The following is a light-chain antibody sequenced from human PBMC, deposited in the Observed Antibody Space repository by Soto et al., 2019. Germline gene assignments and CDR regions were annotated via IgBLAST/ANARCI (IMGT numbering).Light chain of an antibody. J-gene: IGKJ1*01. CDR3: QSRSGWATCT. V-gene: IGKV3-11*01. CDR1: QSVSTY. CDR2: GGS. Sequence: EIVLTQPPAPLALSPGQRATLSCRASQSVSTYLAWYQQKPGQAPRLLIYGGSDRATGIPARFSGSESETNCTRTISGLEAEDCAVYYCQSRSGWATCTFGQGTKVQI.